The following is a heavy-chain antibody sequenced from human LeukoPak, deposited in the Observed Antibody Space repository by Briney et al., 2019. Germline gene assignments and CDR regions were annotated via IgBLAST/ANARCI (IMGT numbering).Heavy chain of an antibody. V-gene: IGHV1-3*01. Sequence: GASVKVSCKASGYTFTGYAVQWVRQAPGQRLEWMGWINAGNGKTKYAQKFQGRVTITRDTSATTAYLDLSSLRSEDTAVYYCARARWTSTVTTYYLDYWGQGTLVPLSS. J-gene: IGHJ4*02. CDR1: GYTFTGYA. CDR2: INAGNGKT. CDR3: ARARWTSTVTTYYLDY. D-gene: IGHD4-17*01.